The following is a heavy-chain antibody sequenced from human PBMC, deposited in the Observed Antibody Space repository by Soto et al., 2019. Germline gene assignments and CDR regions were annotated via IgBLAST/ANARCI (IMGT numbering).Heavy chain of an antibody. Sequence: PSETLSLTCTVSGGPISSYYWSWIRQPPGKGLEWIGYIYYSGSTNYNPSLKSRVTISVDTSKNQFSLKLSSVTAADTAVYYCARGVDFITIFGVVTPFDPWGQGTLVTVSS. J-gene: IGHJ5*02. CDR2: IYYSGST. V-gene: IGHV4-59*01. CDR3: ARGVDFITIFGVVTPFDP. D-gene: IGHD3-3*01. CDR1: GGPISSYY.